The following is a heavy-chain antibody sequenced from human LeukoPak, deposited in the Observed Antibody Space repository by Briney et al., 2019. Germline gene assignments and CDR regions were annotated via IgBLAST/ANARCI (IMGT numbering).Heavy chain of an antibody. Sequence: SETLSLTCTVSGGSISSYYWSWIRQPPGKGLEWIGYIYYSGSTYYNPSLKSRVTISVDTSKNQFSLKLSSVTAADTAVYYCARAPVVPAASWFDPWGQGTLVTVSS. CDR1: GGSISSYY. V-gene: IGHV4-59*12. D-gene: IGHD2-2*01. J-gene: IGHJ5*02. CDR2: IYYSGST. CDR3: ARAPVVPAASWFDP.